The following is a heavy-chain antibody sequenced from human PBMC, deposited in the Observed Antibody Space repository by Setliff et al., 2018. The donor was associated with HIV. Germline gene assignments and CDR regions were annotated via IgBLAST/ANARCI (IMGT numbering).Heavy chain of an antibody. J-gene: IGHJ6*03. V-gene: IGHV4-59*01. Sequence: SETLSLTCAVSGGSISSYYWNWIRQPPGRGLEWIGFIYSSGSTNYNPSLKSRVTMSVDTSRNQFSLKLSSVTAADPAVYYCARVTDDYSRYFYYMDVWGKGTTVTVSS. D-gene: IGHD4-4*01. CDR3: ARVTDDYSRYFYYMDV. CDR2: IYSSGST. CDR1: GGSISSYY.